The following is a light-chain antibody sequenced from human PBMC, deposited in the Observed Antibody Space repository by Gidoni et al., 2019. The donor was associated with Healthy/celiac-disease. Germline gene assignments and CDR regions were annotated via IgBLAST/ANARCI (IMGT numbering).Light chain of an antibody. CDR3: QQYDNLPPYT. Sequence: DIQMTQSPSSLSASVADRVPITCQASQDISHYLNSYQQKPGKAPQLLIYDPSTLETGVPSRFSGSGSGTAFTFTISSLQPEDIATYYCQQYDNLPPYTFGQGTKLEIK. CDR2: DPS. CDR1: QDISHY. J-gene: IGKJ2*01. V-gene: IGKV1-33*01.